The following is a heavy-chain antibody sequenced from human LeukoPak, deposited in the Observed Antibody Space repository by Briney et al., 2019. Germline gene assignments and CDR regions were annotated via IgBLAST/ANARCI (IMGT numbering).Heavy chain of an antibody. V-gene: IGHV4-34*01. CDR3: ARAGRTYYYDSSGYYY. D-gene: IGHD3-22*01. Sequence: SETLSLTCAVYGGSFSGYYWSWIRQPPGKGLEWIGEINHSGGTNYNPSLKSRVTISVDTSKNQFSLKLSSVTAADTAVYYCARAGRTYYYDSSGYYYWGQGTLVTVSS. J-gene: IGHJ4*02. CDR2: INHSGGT. CDR1: GGSFSGYY.